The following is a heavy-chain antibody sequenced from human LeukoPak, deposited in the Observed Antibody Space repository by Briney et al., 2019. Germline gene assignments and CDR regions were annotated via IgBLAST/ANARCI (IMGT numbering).Heavy chain of an antibody. CDR2: IRYDGSMI. J-gene: IGHJ4*02. Sequence: GGSLRLSCAASGFTFSSYWMSWVRQAPGKGLEWVAFIRYDGSMIYYADSVKGRFTISRDNSKNTVYLQMNSLRAEDTAVYYCADVDTAYNDYWGQGTLVTVSS. CDR1: GFTFSSYW. D-gene: IGHD5-18*01. CDR3: ADVDTAYNDY. V-gene: IGHV3-30*02.